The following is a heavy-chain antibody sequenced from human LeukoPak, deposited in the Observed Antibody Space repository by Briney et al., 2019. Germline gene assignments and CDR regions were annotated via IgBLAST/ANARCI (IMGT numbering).Heavy chain of an antibody. J-gene: IGHJ4*02. CDR1: GFTFDDYA. Sequence: PGGSLRLSCAASGFTFDDYAMHWVRQAPGKGLEWVSGITWNSGTIVYADSVKGRFTISRDNSKNTLYLQMNSLRAEDTAVYYCAKTETPMVRGASFDYWGQGTLVTVSS. CDR2: ITWNSGTI. CDR3: AKTETPMVRGASFDY. D-gene: IGHD3-10*01. V-gene: IGHV3-9*01.